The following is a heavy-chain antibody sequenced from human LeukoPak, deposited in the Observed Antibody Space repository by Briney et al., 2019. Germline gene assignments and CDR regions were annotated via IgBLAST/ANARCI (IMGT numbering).Heavy chain of an antibody. J-gene: IGHJ4*02. CDR1: GFTFSSYG. CDR2: IWYDGSNK. CDR3: ARDDFLAGYYRGYFDY. D-gene: IGHD3/OR15-3a*01. V-gene: IGHV3-33*01. Sequence: GRSLRLSCAASGFTFSSYGMHWVRQAPGKGLEWVALIWYDGSNKYYADSVKGRFTISRDNSKNTVYLQMNSLRAEDTAVYYCARDDFLAGYYRGYFDYWGQGTLVTVSS.